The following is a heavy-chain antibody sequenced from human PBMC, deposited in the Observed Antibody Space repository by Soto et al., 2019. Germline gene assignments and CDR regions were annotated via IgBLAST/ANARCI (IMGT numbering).Heavy chain of an antibody. J-gene: IGHJ6*02. Sequence: PGGSLRLPCAASGFTFDDYAMHWVRQAPGKGLEWASGISWNSGSIGYADSVKGRFTISRDNAKNSLYLQMNSLRAEDTALYYCAKDMGPGTTVGYYYYGMDVWGQGTTVTVSS. D-gene: IGHD1-7*01. CDR1: GFTFDDYA. V-gene: IGHV3-9*01. CDR3: AKDMGPGTTVGYYYYGMDV. CDR2: ISWNSGSI.